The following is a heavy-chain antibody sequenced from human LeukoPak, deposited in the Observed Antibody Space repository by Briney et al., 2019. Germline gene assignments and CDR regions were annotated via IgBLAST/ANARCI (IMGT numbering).Heavy chain of an antibody. Sequence: ASVKVSCKASGYTFINHAIHWVRQAPGQRLEWMGWTNVGNDYTESSQKFQDRLTITSDTTATTVYMELSSLRSEDTAVYYCARDDFSTYPGLNYFDYWGQGSLVTVSS. CDR1: GYTFINHA. CDR3: ARDDFSTYPGLNYFDY. J-gene: IGHJ4*02. D-gene: IGHD4-11*01. V-gene: IGHV1-3*01. CDR2: TNVGNDYT.